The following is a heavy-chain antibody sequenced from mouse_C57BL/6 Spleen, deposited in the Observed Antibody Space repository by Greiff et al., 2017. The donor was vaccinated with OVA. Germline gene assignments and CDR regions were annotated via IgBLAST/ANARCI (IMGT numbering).Heavy chain of an antibody. CDR2: IHPNSGST. CDR1: GYTFTSYW. D-gene: IGHD2-4*01. Sequence: QVQLQQPGAELVKPGASVKLSCKASGYTFTSYWMHWVKQRPGQGLEWIGMIHPNSGSTNYNEKFKSKATLTVDKSSSTAYMQLSSLTSEDSAVYYCARIYYDYAFAYWGQGTLVTVSA. V-gene: IGHV1-64*01. CDR3: ARIYYDYAFAY. J-gene: IGHJ3*01.